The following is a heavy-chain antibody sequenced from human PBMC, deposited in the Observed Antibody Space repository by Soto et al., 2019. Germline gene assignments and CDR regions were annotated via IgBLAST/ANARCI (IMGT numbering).Heavy chain of an antibody. CDR3: ARAPEPDSGWFYYFDY. V-gene: IGHV1-69*01. D-gene: IGHD6-19*01. CDR1: GGTFSSYV. Sequence: QVQLVQSGAEVKKPGSSVKVSCKASGGTFSSYVISWVRQAPGQGLEWMGGIIPIFGTANYAQKFQGRVTITADESTSTAYMELSSLRSEDTAVYYCARAPEPDSGWFYYFDYWGQGTLVTVSS. J-gene: IGHJ4*02. CDR2: IIPIFGTA.